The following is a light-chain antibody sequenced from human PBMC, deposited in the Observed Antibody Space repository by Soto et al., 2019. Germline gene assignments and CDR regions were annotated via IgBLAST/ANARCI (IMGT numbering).Light chain of an antibody. V-gene: IGKV3-20*01. CDR3: QQYGGSPFT. J-gene: IGKJ3*01. CDR1: QSVSGSY. Sequence: EIVLTQSPGTLSLSPGERATLSCRASQSVSGSYLAWYQQKPGQAPRLLIYGASSRATGIPDRFSVSGSGTDFTLTISRLEPEDFAVYYCQQYGGSPFTFGPGTKVDIK. CDR2: GAS.